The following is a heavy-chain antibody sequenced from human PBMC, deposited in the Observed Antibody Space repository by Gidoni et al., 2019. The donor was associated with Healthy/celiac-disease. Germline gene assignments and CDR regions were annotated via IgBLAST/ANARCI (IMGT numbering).Heavy chain of an antibody. Sequence: QVQLVQSGAEVKKPGSSVKVSCKASGGPFSSYAISWVRQAPGQGLEWMGGIIPIFGTANYAQKFQGRVTITADKSTSTAYMELSSLRSEDTAVYYCAREWKRSGDRTGVRYFDYWGQGTLVTVSS. D-gene: IGHD4-17*01. CDR2: IIPIFGTA. CDR1: GGPFSSYA. J-gene: IGHJ4*02. V-gene: IGHV1-69*06. CDR3: AREWKRSGDRTGVRYFDY.